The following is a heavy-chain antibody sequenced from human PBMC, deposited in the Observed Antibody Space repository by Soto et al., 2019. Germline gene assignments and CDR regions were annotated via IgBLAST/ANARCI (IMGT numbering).Heavy chain of an antibody. CDR2: ISSDGSDT. D-gene: IGHD1-26*01. CDR1: GFTFSNHW. J-gene: IGHJ4*02. CDR3: ARDEPIVGGTKVDY. Sequence: GSLRLSCAASGFTFSNHWMHWVRQSPGKGLVWVSRISSDGSDTTYADSVKGRFSISRDTSTSTAYMELRSLRSDDTAVYYCARDEPIVGGTKVDYWGQGTLVTVSS. V-gene: IGHV3-74*03.